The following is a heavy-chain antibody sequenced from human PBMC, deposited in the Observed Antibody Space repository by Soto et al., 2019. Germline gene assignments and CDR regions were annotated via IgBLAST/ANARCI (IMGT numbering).Heavy chain of an antibody. D-gene: IGHD4-4*01. V-gene: IGHV1-18*01. CDR2: ISAYNGNT. J-gene: IGHJ6*02. CDR1: GYTFTSYG. Sequence: ASVKVSCKASGYTFTSYGISWVRQAPGQGLEWMGWISAYNGNTNYAQKLQGRVTMTTDTSTSTAYMELRSLRSDDTAVYYCARAKYEDLQTYYGMDVWGQGTTVTVSS. CDR3: ARAKYEDLQTYYGMDV.